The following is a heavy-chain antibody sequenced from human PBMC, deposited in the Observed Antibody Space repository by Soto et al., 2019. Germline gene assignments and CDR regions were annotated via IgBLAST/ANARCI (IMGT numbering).Heavy chain of an antibody. CDR3: ARDYRGRGYSNFDY. CDR2: IYYSGST. J-gene: IGHJ4*02. Sequence: SETLSLTCTVSGGSISSYYWSWIRQPPGKGLEWIGYIYYSGSTNYNPSLKSRVTISVDTSKNQFSLKLSSVTAADTAVYYCARDYRGRGYSNFDYWGQGTLVTVSS. D-gene: IGHD3-16*02. V-gene: IGHV4-59*01. CDR1: GGSISSYY.